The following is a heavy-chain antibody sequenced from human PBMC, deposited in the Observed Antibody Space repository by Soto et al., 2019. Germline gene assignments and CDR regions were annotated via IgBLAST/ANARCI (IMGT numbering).Heavy chain of an antibody. J-gene: IGHJ4*02. CDR3: ARGPSGDKVDY. CDR2: IYYSGST. Sequence: SETLSLTCTVSGGSISSGGYYWSWIRQHPGKGLEWIGYIYYSGSTYYNPSLKSRVTISVDTSKNQFSLKLSSVSAADTAVYYCARGPSGDKVDYWGQGTLVTVSS. D-gene: IGHD7-27*01. CDR1: GGSISSGGYY. V-gene: IGHV4-31*03.